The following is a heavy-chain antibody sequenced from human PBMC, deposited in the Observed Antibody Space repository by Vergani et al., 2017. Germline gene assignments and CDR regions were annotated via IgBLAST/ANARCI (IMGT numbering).Heavy chain of an antibody. D-gene: IGHD2-15*01. Sequence: QVQLVQSGAEVKKPGSSVKVSCKASGGTFSSYAISWVRQAPGQGLEWMGRIIPILGIANYAQKFQGRVAITPDKSTSTAYMELSSLRSEDTAVYYCARDGCSGGSCYPYYYYGMDVWGQGTTVTVSS. CDR1: GGTFSSYA. V-gene: IGHV1-69*04. J-gene: IGHJ6*02. CDR2: IIPILGIA. CDR3: ARDGCSGGSCYPYYYYGMDV.